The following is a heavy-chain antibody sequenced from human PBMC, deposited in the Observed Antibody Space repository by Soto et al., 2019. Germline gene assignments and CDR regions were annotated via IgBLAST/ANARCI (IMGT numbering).Heavy chain of an antibody. Sequence: QVQLVESGGGVVQPGRSLRLSCAASGFTFSSYGMHWVRQAPGKGLEWVAVISYDGSNKYYADSVKGRFTISRDNSKNTLYLQMNSLRAEDTAVYYCAKCVYQLPYGMDVWGQGTTVTVSS. CDR2: ISYDGSNK. CDR1: GFTFSSYG. J-gene: IGHJ6*02. CDR3: AKCVYQLPYGMDV. V-gene: IGHV3-30*18. D-gene: IGHD2-2*01.